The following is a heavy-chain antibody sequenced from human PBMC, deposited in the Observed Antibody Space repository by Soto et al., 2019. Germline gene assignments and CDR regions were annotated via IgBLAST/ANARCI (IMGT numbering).Heavy chain of an antibody. CDR2: ISGSGGST. D-gene: IGHD2-21*02. Sequence: GGSLRLSCAASGFTFSSYAMSWVRQAPGKGLEWVSAISGSGGSTYYADSVKGRFTISRDNSKNTLYLQMNSLRAEDTAVYYCAKDETPAYCGGDCRMYNWFDPWGQGTLVTVSS. CDR3: AKDETPAYCGGDCRMYNWFDP. J-gene: IGHJ5*02. CDR1: GFTFSSYA. V-gene: IGHV3-23*01.